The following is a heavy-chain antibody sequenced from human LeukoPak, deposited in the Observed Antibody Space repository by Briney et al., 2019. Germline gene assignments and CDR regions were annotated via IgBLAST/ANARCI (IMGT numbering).Heavy chain of an antibody. CDR2: ISWNSGSI. V-gene: IGHV3-9*01. CDR3: AKLAAAGKHPFDY. D-gene: IGHD6-13*01. CDR1: GFTFGDYA. J-gene: IGHJ4*02. Sequence: TGRSLRLSCAASGFTFGDYAMHWVRQAPGKGLEWVSGISWNSGSIVYADSVKGRFTISRDNAKNSLNLQMNSLRAEDTALYYRAKLAAAGKHPFDYWGQGTLVTVSS.